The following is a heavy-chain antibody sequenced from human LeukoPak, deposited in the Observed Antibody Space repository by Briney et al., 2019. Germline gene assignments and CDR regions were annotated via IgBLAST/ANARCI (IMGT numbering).Heavy chain of an antibody. Sequence: PSETLSLTCAVYGGSFSGYYWSWIRQPPGKGLEWIGEINHSGSTNYNPSLKSRVTISVDTSKNQFSLKLSSVTAADTAVYYCAREGPGSGSYYLDYWGQGTLVTVSS. V-gene: IGHV4-34*01. J-gene: IGHJ4*02. CDR2: INHSGST. CDR1: GGSFSGYY. D-gene: IGHD3-10*01. CDR3: AREGPGSGSYYLDY.